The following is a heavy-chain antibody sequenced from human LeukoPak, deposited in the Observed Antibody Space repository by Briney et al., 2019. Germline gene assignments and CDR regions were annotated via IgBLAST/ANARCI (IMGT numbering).Heavy chain of an antibody. J-gene: IGHJ4*02. CDR2: IYHSEST. CDR1: GASISSGDYS. Sequence: SQTLSLTCAVSGASISSGDYSWSWIRQPPGKGLEWIGYIYHSESTNYNPSLKSRVTISVDRSKNQFSLRLSSVTAADTAVYYCASDRKYFDYWGQGTLVTVSS. V-gene: IGHV4-30-2*01. CDR3: ASDRKYFDY.